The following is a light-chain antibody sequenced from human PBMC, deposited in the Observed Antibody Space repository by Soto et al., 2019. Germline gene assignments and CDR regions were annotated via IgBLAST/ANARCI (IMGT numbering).Light chain of an antibody. Sequence: QLVLTQPPSASGTPGQRVTISCSGSSSNIGSNYVYWYQQLPGTAPKLLIYRNNQRPSGVPDRFSGSNSGTSASLAISGLRSEDEADYYCAAWDDSLSGVVFGGGTQLTVL. CDR3: AAWDDSLSGVV. CDR1: SSNIGSNY. CDR2: RNN. J-gene: IGLJ7*01. V-gene: IGLV1-47*01.